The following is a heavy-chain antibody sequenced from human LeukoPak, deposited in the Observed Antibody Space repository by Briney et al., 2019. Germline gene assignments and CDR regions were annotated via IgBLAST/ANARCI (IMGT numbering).Heavy chain of an antibody. CDR3: AREPPTVHPERRRLGVLDI. CDR2: VSPKSGNT. CDR1: GYSFTDYY. J-gene: IGHJ3*02. D-gene: IGHD1-1*01. Sequence: ASMKVSCKASGYSFTDYYIHWVRQAPGQGLEWMGWVSPKSGNTNYAQNSQGRVTMTRDTSTNTAYLEVDSLTFDDTAVYYCAREPPTVHPERRRLGVLDIWGQGTMVTVSS. V-gene: IGHV1-2*02.